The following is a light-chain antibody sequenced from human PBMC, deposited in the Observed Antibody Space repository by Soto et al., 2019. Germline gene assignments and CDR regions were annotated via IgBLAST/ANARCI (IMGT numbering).Light chain of an antibody. CDR2: RNT. J-gene: IGLJ3*02. CDR1: SSNLGAGYL. CDR3: QSYDSNLTEV. V-gene: IGLV1-40*01. Sequence: QLVLTQPPSVSGAPGQRVTISCTGSSSNLGAGYLVHWYQQLPGAAPKLLIYRNTNRPSGVPDRFSGSKSGTSASLVITGLQAEDEADYYCQSYDSNLTEVFGGGTKLTVL.